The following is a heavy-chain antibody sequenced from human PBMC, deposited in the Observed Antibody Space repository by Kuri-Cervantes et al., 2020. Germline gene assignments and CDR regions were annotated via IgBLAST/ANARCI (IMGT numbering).Heavy chain of an antibody. CDR3: AKGMTKLDY. J-gene: IGHJ4*02. CDR2: IYHSGST. Sequence: CAVSGYSISSGYYWGWIRQPPGKGLEWIGSIYHSGSTYYNPSLKSRVTISVDTSKNQFSLKLTSVTAADASLYYCAKGMTKLDYWGQGTLVTVSS. V-gene: IGHV4-38-2*01. CDR1: GYSISSGYY.